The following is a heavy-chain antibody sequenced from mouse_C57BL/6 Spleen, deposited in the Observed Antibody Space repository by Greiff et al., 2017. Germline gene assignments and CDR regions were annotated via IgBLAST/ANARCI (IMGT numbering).Heavy chain of an antibody. D-gene: IGHD2-3*01. J-gene: IGHJ4*01. CDR2: INPGSGGT. Sequence: QVQLQQSGAELVRPGTSVKVSCKASGYAFTNYLIEWVKQRPGQGLEWIGVINPGSGGTNYNEKFKGKATLTADKSSSTAYMQLSSLTSEDSAVYFCARWMDRSYAMDYWGQGTSVTVSS. V-gene: IGHV1-54*01. CDR3: ARWMDRSYAMDY. CDR1: GYAFTNYL.